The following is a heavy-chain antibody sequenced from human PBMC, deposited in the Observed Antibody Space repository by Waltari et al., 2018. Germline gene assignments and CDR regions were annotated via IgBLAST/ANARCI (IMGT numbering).Heavy chain of an antibody. D-gene: IGHD6-19*01. CDR1: GDSVSSNSAA. CDR2: TYYRSKWYN. Sequence: QVQLQQSGPGLVKPSQTLSLTCAISGDSVSSNSAAWNWIRQSPSRGLEWLGRTYYRSKWYNDYAVSVKSRITINPDTSKNQFSLQLNSVTPEDTAVYYCARGEYSSGWYQDHYYYGMDVWGQGTTVTVSS. V-gene: IGHV6-1*01. J-gene: IGHJ6*02. CDR3: ARGEYSSGWYQDHYYYGMDV.